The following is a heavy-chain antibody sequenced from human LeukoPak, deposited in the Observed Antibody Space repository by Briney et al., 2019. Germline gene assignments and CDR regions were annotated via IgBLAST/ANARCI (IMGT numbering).Heavy chain of an antibody. J-gene: IGHJ6*02. Sequence: PGRSQRLSCAAPGFTFSSYGMHWVRQAPGKGLEWVAVIWYDGSNKYYTDSVKGRFTISRDNSKNTLYLQMNSLRAEDTAVYYCARELHYDILTGYPNYYGMDVWGQGTTVTVSS. CDR1: GFTFSSYG. CDR2: IWYDGSNK. CDR3: ARELHYDILTGYPNYYGMDV. V-gene: IGHV3-33*01. D-gene: IGHD3-9*01.